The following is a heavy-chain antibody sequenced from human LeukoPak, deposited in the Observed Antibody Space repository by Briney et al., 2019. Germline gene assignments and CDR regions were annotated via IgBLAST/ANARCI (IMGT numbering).Heavy chain of an antibody. CDR2: ISYDGSNK. Sequence: GGSLRLSCAASGFTFSSYGMHWVRQAPGKGLEWVAVISYDGSNKYYADSVKGRFTISRDNSKNTLYLQMNSLRAEDTAVYYCAKDDEGGTMVRGVIITSYPDYWGQGTQVTVYS. CDR1: GFTFSSYG. J-gene: IGHJ4*02. CDR3: AKDDEGGTMVRGVIITSYPDY. V-gene: IGHV3-30*18. D-gene: IGHD3-10*01.